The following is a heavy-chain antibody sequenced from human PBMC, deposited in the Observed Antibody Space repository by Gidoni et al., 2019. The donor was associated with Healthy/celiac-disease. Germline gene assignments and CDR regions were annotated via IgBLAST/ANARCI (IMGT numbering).Heavy chain of an antibody. CDR3: ARNPTEYSSGWYPIDY. Sequence: QVTLKESGPVLVKPTETLPLTCTVSGFSLSNARMGVSWIRQPPGKALEWLAHLFSNDEKSYSTSLKSRLTISKDTSKSQVVLTMTNMDPVDTATYYCARNPTEYSSGWYPIDYWGQGTLVTVSS. V-gene: IGHV2-26*01. J-gene: IGHJ4*02. D-gene: IGHD6-19*01. CDR2: LFSNDEK. CDR1: GFSLSNARMG.